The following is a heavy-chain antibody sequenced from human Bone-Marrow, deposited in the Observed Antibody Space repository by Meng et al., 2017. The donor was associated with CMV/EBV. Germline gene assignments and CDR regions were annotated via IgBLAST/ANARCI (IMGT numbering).Heavy chain of an antibody. CDR2: ISSSGSTI. D-gene: IGHD3-3*01. V-gene: IGHV3-48*03. CDR3: ARGHYDFWSGYYRYYFDY. J-gene: IGHJ4*02. CDR1: GFTFGSNW. Sequence: GESLKISCVGSGFTFGSNWMSWVRQAPGKGLEWVSYISSSGSTIYYADSVKGRFTISRDNAKNSLYLQMNSLRAEDTAVYYCARGHYDFWSGYYRYYFDYWGQGTLVTVSS.